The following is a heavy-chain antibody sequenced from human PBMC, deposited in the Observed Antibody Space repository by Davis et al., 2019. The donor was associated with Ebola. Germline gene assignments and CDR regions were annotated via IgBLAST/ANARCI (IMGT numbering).Heavy chain of an antibody. CDR1: GASLTNYH. J-gene: IGHJ4*02. CDR2: GFYTGTT. CDR3: ARDKRGVVGAIDY. D-gene: IGHD3-10*01. V-gene: IGHV4-59*01. Sequence: MPSETLSLTCTVSGASLTNYHSSCCRQSPGRGLGCLAYGFYTGTTHYNPSFKSRVTISVDTSKIQFSLRLVSVTAADTAVDFRARDKRGVVGAIDYWGQGTLVTVSS.